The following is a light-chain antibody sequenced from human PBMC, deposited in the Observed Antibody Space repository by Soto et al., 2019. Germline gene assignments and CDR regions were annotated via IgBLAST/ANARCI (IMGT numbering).Light chain of an antibody. CDR2: GAS. CDR1: YTVATN. V-gene: IGKV3-15*01. J-gene: IGKJ1*01. Sequence: EVVMTQSPATLSVSPGERVTLSCSASYTVATNLAWYQQKPGQAPSILISGASTRAAGISDRFRGSGSGTEFTLTISSVRSEDSAIYYCQQYFKRPPMTVGPGTMV. CDR3: QQYFKRPPMT.